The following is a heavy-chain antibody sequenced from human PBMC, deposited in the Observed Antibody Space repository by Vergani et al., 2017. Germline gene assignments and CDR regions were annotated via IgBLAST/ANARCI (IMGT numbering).Heavy chain of an antibody. CDR2: IYYSGST. Sequence: QLQLQESGPGLVKPSETLALTCTVSGGSISGSSYYWGWIRQPPGKGLEWIGSIYYSGSTYYNPSLKSRVTISVDTSKNQFSLKLSSVTAADTAVYYWAKXNYDILTGYYWGSDWGQGTLVTVSS. V-gene: IGHV4-39*01. CDR3: AKXNYDILTGYYWGSD. D-gene: IGHD3-9*01. CDR1: GGSISGSSYY. J-gene: IGHJ4*02.